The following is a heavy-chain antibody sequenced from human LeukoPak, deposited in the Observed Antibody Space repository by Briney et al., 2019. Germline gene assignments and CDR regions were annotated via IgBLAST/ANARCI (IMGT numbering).Heavy chain of an antibody. V-gene: IGHV3-23*01. Sequence: GGSLRLSCAASGFNFSSYAMSWVRQAPGQGLEWVSAISGSGGDTYYADSVKGRFTISRDNSKNTLYLRMNSLRVEDAAVYYCAKDLGGEGGSGFPGYWGQGTLVTVSS. D-gene: IGHD3-10*01. J-gene: IGHJ4*02. CDR2: ISGSGGDT. CDR1: GFNFSSYA. CDR3: AKDLGGEGGSGFPGY.